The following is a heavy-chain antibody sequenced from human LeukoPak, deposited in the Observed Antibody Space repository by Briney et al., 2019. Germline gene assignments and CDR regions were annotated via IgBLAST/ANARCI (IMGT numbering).Heavy chain of an antibody. CDR2: IKQDGSEK. Sequence: GGSLRLSCAAYGFTFSSYWMSWVRQAPGKGLEWVANIKQDGSEKYYVDSVKGRFTISRDNAKNTLYLQMNSLRAEDTAVYYCAKRVVGATGGGYYFDYWGQGTLVTVSS. D-gene: IGHD1-26*01. CDR3: AKRVVGATGGGYYFDY. CDR1: GFTFSSYW. V-gene: IGHV3-7*03. J-gene: IGHJ4*02.